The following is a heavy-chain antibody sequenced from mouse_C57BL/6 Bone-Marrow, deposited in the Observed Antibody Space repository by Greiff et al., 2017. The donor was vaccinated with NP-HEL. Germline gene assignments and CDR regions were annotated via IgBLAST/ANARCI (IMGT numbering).Heavy chain of an antibody. CDR3: TPNWDVGY. V-gene: IGHV14-4*01. J-gene: IGHJ2*01. CDR2: IDPENGDT. CDR1: GFNIKDDY. D-gene: IGHD4-1*01. Sequence: EVQGVESGAELVRPGASVKLSCTASGFNIKDDYMHWVKQRPEQGLEWIGWIDPENGDTEYASKFQGKATITADTSSNTAYLQLSSLTSEDTAVYYCTPNWDVGYWGQGTTLTVSS.